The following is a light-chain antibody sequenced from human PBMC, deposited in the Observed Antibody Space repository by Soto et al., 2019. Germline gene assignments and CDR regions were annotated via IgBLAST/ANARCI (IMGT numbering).Light chain of an antibody. CDR1: QGISTY. V-gene: IGKV1-27*01. Sequence: DIQMTQSPSSLSASVGDRVTITCRASQGISTYLAWYQQKPGKVPKLLIYAASTLQSGVPSRFSGSGSGTDFTLTISSLQPEDVATYYCQKYNSAPWTFGQGIKVEIK. CDR2: AAS. CDR3: QKYNSAPWT. J-gene: IGKJ1*01.